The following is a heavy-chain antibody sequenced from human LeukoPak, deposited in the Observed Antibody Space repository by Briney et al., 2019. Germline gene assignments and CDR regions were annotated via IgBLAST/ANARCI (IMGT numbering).Heavy chain of an antibody. CDR3: AREANCESANAFDI. J-gene: IGHJ3*02. CDR1: GYSFTNQW. D-gene: IGHD4/OR15-4a*01. V-gene: IGHV5-51*01. Sequence: GESLKISCKGTGYSFTNQWIGWVRQMPGKGLECMGIIYPGDSDTRYSPSFQGQVTISADKSISTAYLQWSSLKASDTGIYYCAREANCESANAFDIWGQGTMVTVSS. CDR2: IYPGDSDT.